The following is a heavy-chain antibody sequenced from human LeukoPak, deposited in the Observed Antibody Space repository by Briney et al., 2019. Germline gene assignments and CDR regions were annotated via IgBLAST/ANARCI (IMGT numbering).Heavy chain of an antibody. CDR2: IIPIFGTA. CDR1: GGTFSSYA. V-gene: IGHV1-69*01. Sequence: GASVKVSCKASGGTFSSYAISWVRQAPGQGLEWMGGIIPIFGTANYAQKFQGRVTITADESTSTAYMELSSLRSEDTAVYYCARDHGGIVGATGDWGQGTLVTVSS. J-gene: IGHJ4*02. CDR3: ARDHGGIVGATGD. D-gene: IGHD1-26*01.